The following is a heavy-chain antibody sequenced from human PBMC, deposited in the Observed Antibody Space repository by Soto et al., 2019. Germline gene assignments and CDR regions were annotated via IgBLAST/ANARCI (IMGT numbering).Heavy chain of an antibody. CDR2: ISSSGSTI. Sequence: GGSLRLSCVTSGFTFSSYEMNWVRQAPGKGLEWVSYISSSGSTIYYADPVKGRFTISRDNAKNSLYLQMDSLRAEDTAVYYCARDQEAGSFFPYYYGMDVWGQGTTVTVSS. CDR1: GFTFSSYE. D-gene: IGHD6-13*01. V-gene: IGHV3-48*03. CDR3: ARDQEAGSFFPYYYGMDV. J-gene: IGHJ6*02.